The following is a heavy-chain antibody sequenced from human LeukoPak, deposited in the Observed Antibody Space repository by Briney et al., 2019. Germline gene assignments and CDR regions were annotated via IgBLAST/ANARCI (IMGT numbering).Heavy chain of an antibody. CDR2: ISSSSTYI. J-gene: IGHJ3*01. D-gene: IGHD4/OR15-4a*01. Sequence: PGGSLRLSCTASGFTFSTYTMNWVRQAPGKGLEWVSSISSSSTYIYNTDSVKGRFTISRGNAKNSLFLQMNSLRAEDTAAYYCARGADYNFDVWVQGTMVTVSS. CDR3: ARGADYNFDV. CDR1: GFTFSTYT. V-gene: IGHV3-21*01.